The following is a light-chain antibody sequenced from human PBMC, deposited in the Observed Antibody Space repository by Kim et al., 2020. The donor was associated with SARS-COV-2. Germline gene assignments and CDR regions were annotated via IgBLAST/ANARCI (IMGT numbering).Light chain of an antibody. CDR1: QSVSSN. Sequence: EIVMTQSPATLSVSPGERATLSCRASQSVSSNLAWYQQKPGQAPRLLIYGASTRATGIPARFSGSGSGTEFTLTISSLQSEDFAVYYCQQYNNWPPDLGGGTKLEIK. V-gene: IGKV3-15*01. CDR3: QQYNNWPPD. CDR2: GAS. J-gene: IGKJ4*01.